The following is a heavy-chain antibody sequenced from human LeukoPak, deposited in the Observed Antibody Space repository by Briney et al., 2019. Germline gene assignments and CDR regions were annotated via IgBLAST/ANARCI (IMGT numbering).Heavy chain of an antibody. J-gene: IGHJ4*02. Sequence: AGGSLRLSCAASGFTFSSYAMHWVRQAPGKGLGWVAVISYDGSNKYYADSVKGRFTISRDNSKNTLYLQMNSLRAEDTAVYYCARDSDHIDYWGQGTLVTVSS. CDR2: ISYDGSNK. V-gene: IGHV3-30-3*01. CDR3: ARDSDHIDY. CDR1: GFTFSSYA. D-gene: IGHD3-10*01.